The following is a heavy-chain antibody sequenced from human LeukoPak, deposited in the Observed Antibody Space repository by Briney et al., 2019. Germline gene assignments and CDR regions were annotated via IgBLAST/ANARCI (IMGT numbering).Heavy chain of an antibody. CDR3: ARDRYDILTGYYPFDY. V-gene: IGHV4-4*07. J-gene: IGHJ4*02. CDR2: IYTSGST. Sequence: SETLSLTCTVSGGSISSYYWSWIRQPAGKGLELIGRIYTSGSTNYNPSLKSRVTMSVDTSKNQFSLKLSSVTAADTAVYYCARDRYDILTGYYPFDYWGQGTLVTVSS. CDR1: GGSISSYY. D-gene: IGHD3-9*01.